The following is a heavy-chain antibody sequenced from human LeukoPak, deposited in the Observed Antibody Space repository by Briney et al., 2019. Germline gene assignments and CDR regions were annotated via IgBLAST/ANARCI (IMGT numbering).Heavy chain of an antibody. J-gene: IGHJ4*02. V-gene: IGHV1-18*01. CDR2: ISAYNGNT. D-gene: IGHD3-16*02. CDR1: SYTFTSYG. CDR3: ARDTPHLHYAYVGRRYRYTFDC. Sequence: ASVTVSYMASSYTFTSYGIIWVRQAPGQGLEWMGWISAYNGNTNYAQKLQGRVTMTTDTSTSTAYMELRSLRSDDTAVYYCARDTPHLHYAYVGRRYRYTFDCRRQATLVTVSS.